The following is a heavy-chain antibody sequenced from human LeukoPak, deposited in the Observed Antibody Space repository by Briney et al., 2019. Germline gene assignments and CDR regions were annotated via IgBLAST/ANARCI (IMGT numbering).Heavy chain of an antibody. CDR3: AREASSGAYNDY. CDR2: ITPYNGNT. V-gene: IGHV1-18*01. Sequence: GASVKVSCRASGYTFTNYDITWIGQAPGQGLEWMGYITPYNGNTKYAQKLQGRVTMTTDTSTSTVYMKLRSLRSDDTAVYYCAREASSGAYNDYWGQGTLVTVSS. D-gene: IGHD1-26*01. J-gene: IGHJ4*02. CDR1: GYTFTNYD.